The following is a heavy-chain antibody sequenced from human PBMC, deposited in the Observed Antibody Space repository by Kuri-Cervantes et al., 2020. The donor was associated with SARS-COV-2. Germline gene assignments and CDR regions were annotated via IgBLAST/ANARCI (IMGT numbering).Heavy chain of an antibody. V-gene: IGHV3-23*01. J-gene: IGHJ6*03. CDR2: ISGSGGST. Sequence: GGSLRLSCAASGFTFSSYSMNWVRQAPGKGLEWVSAISGSGGSTYYADSVKGRFTISRDNSKNSLYLQMNSLRAEDTAVYYCARVNYDILTGAYYYYYMDVWGKGTTVTVSS. CDR1: GFTFSSYS. D-gene: IGHD3-9*01. CDR3: ARVNYDILTGAYYYYYMDV.